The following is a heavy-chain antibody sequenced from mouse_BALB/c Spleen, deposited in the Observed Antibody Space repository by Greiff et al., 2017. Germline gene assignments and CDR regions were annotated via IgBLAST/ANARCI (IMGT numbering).Heavy chain of an antibody. CDR3: ARKVYAMDY. Sequence: VQLKESGPGLVKPSQSLSLTCTVTGYSITSDYAWNWIRQFPGNKLEWMGYISYSGSTSYNPSLKSRISITRDTSKNQFFLQLNSVTTEDTATYYCARKVYAMDYWGQGTSVTVSS. V-gene: IGHV3-2*02. CDR2: ISYSGST. CDR1: GYSITSDYA. J-gene: IGHJ4*01.